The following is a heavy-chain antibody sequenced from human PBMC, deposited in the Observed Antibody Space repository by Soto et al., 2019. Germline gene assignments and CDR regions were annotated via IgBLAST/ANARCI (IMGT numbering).Heavy chain of an antibody. CDR1: GGSFSGYY. CDR3: ASNGGGIGARPGIDY. CDR2: INHSGST. J-gene: IGHJ4*02. Sequence: QVQLQQWGAGLLKPSETLSLTCAVYGGSFSGYYWSWIRQPPGKGLEWIGEINHSGSTNYNPSLKSRVTISVDTSMNQFSLKLSSVTSADTAVYYCASNGGGIGARPGIDYWGQGTLVTVSS. D-gene: IGHD6-6*01. V-gene: IGHV4-34*01.